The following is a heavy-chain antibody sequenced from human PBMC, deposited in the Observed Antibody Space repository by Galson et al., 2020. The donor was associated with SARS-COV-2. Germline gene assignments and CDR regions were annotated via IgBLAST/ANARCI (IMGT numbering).Heavy chain of an antibody. V-gene: IGHV4-39*01. D-gene: IGHD1-26*01. CDR1: GASISTSNYY. CDR2: MYYSGIP. Sequence: SETPSLTCTVSGASISTSNYYWGWFRQTPGKGREWIGSMYYSGIPYHSPSLKRRVTISLDTSESRFSLKLTSVTAADAAVYYCAKHGGLRWEGLWGQGTLVPVSS. J-gene: IGHJ4*02. CDR3: AKHGGLRWEGL.